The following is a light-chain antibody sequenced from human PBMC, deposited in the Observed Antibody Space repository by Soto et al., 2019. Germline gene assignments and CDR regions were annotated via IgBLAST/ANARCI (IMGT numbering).Light chain of an antibody. Sequence: QSVLTQPPSASGTPGQSVTISCSGSSSNIGSNTVNWYQQLPGTAPKLLIYSNNQRPSGVPDRFSGSKSGTSASLAISGLQSEDEADYYCAAWDDSLNVYVVFGGGTKLTVL. J-gene: IGLJ2*01. CDR1: SSNIGSNT. V-gene: IGLV1-44*01. CDR3: AAWDDSLNVYVV. CDR2: SNN.